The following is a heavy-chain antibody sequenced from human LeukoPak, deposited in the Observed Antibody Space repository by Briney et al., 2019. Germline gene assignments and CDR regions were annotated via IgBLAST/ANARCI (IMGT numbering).Heavy chain of an antibody. CDR3: AREDTTGYYSAFDY. D-gene: IGHD3-22*01. CDR1: GDSVSSDSAA. J-gene: IGHJ4*02. CDR2: TYYRSRWYN. Sequence: SQTLSLTCAISGDSVSSDSAAWNWIRQSPSRGLEWLGRTYYRSRWYNDYVVSVRSRITINPDTAKNQFSLHLNSVTPEDTAVYYCAREDTTGYYSAFDYWGQGTLVTVSS. V-gene: IGHV6-1*01.